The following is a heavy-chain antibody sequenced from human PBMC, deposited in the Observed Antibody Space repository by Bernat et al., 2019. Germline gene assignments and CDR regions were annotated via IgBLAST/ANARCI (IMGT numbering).Heavy chain of an antibody. CDR2: INHSGST. CDR1: GGTFTNYH. D-gene: IGHD6-19*01. J-gene: IGHJ5*01. Sequence: QVQLQQWGAGLLKPSETLSLTCAVYGGTFTNYHWTWIRQPPGKGLEWIGEINHSGSTNYNPSLKSRATISVDTSKNQFSLKLTSVTAADTFVYYCARGAAVAPMLDSWGQGTLVTVSS. V-gene: IGHV4-34*01. CDR3: ARGAAVAPMLDS.